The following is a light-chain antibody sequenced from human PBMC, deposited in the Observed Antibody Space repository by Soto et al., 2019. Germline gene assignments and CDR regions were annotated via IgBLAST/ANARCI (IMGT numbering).Light chain of an antibody. CDR2: WAS. J-gene: IGKJ1*01. V-gene: IGKV4-1*01. CDR1: QSILYSSNNKNY. CDR3: QQYYDAPQT. Sequence: DIVMTQSPDSLAVSLGERATINCKSSQSILYSSNNKNYLAWYQQKPGQPPKLLIYWASTRESGVPDRFSGSGSGTDFTLTISSLQAGDVAVYYCQQYYDAPQTFAHGTKVEIK.